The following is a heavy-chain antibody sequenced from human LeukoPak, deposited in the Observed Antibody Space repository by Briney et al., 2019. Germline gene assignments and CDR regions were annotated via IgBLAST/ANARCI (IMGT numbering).Heavy chain of an antibody. J-gene: IGHJ4*02. CDR1: GYTFTASY. CDR2: INPHSGNT. Sequence: ASVKVSCKTSGYTFTASYMHWVRQAPGQGLEWMGWINPHSGNTHYAQKFQGRVTMTRDTSISTANMELGNLTSGDTAVYHCARGGIAAPSLGYWGQGTLVTVSS. V-gene: IGHV1-2*02. D-gene: IGHD6-13*01. CDR3: ARGGIAAPSLGY.